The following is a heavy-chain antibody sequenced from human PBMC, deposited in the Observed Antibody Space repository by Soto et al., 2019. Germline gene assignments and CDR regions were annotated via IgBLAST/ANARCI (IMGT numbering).Heavy chain of an antibody. J-gene: IGHJ4*02. CDR2: INPSGGST. CDR1: GYTFTSYY. V-gene: IGHV1-46*01. CDR3: ARQNEISRDGYNFDY. Sequence: ASVKVSCKASGYTFTSYYMHWVRQAPGQGLEWMGIINPSGGSTSYAQKFQGRVTMTRDTSTSTVYMELSSLRSEDTAVCYCARQNEISRDGYNFDYWGQGTPVTVSS. D-gene: IGHD5-12*01.